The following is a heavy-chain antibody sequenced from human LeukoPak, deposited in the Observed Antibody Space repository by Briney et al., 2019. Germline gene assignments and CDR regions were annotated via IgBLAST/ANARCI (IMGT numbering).Heavy chain of an antibody. CDR1: VDSISSYY. CDR3: ARVYQSSGISSGYFDY. V-gene: IGHV4-4*07. D-gene: IGHD4-23*01. Sequence: SETLSLTCSVSVDSISSYYWSWIRQPAGKGLEWIGRIYTTGSTNYNPSLKSRVTMSADTSKNQFSLKLSSVTAADTAVYYCARVYQSSGISSGYFDYWGQGTLVTVSS. CDR2: IYTTGST. J-gene: IGHJ4*02.